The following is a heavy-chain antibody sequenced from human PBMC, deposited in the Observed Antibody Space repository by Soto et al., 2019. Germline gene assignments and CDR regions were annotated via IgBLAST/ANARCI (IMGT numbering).Heavy chain of an antibody. V-gene: IGHV4-59*08. Sequence: SETLPLTCNVSGASISSYNYWSWIRQPPGKGLEWIGYIYYSGSTNYNPSLKSRVTISVDTSKNQFSLKLSSVTAADTAVYYCARTGGYFDWLPPYYFDYWGQGTLVTVSS. D-gene: IGHD3-9*01. J-gene: IGHJ4*02. CDR2: IYYSGST. CDR3: ARTGGYFDWLPPYYFDY. CDR1: GASISSYNY.